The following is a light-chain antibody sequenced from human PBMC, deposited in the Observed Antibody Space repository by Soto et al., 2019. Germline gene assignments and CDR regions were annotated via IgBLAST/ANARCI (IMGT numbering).Light chain of an antibody. Sequence: QSALTQPASVSGSPGQSITISCTGTSSDVDAYDYVSWYQQYSGQAPKLIIYEVSNRPSGVSNRFSGSKSGNTASLTISGIQADDEADYYCSSYTTSSTLVFGGGTQLTVL. CDR1: SSDVDAYDY. J-gene: IGLJ2*01. V-gene: IGLV2-14*01. CDR2: EVS. CDR3: SSYTTSSTLV.